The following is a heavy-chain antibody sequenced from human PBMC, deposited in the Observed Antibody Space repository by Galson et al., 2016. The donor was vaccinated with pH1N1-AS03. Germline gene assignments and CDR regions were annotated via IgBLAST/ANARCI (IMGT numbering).Heavy chain of an antibody. Sequence: QSGAEVKKPGESLKISCKASEYDFINYWIGWVRQMPGKGLEWMGVIDPHDSDARYSSSFQGQVTISADKSITTAHLQWGSLKASDTGMYFCARHRQSETYSEPFDSWGQGTMVTVSS. J-gene: IGHJ3*02. V-gene: IGHV5-51*01. CDR2: IDPHDSDA. CDR3: ARHRQSETYSEPFDS. D-gene: IGHD2-21*01. CDR1: EYDFINYW.